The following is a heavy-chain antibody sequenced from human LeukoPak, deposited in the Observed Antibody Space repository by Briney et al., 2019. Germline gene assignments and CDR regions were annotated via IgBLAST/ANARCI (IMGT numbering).Heavy chain of an antibody. Sequence: GGSLRLSCAASGFTVSSNYMSWVRQAPGKGLEWVSVIYSGGSTYYADSVKGRFTISRHNSKNTLYLQMNSLRAEDTAVYYCARVGSGWYTYYFDYWGQGTLVTVSS. D-gene: IGHD6-19*01. V-gene: IGHV3-53*04. CDR3: ARVGSGWYTYYFDY. J-gene: IGHJ4*02. CDR1: GFTVSSNY. CDR2: IYSGGST.